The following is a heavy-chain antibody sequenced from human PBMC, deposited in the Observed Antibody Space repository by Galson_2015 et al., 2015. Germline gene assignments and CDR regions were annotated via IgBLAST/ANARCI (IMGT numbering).Heavy chain of an antibody. CDR1: GYTFTDYW. D-gene: IGHD3-16*01. V-gene: IGHV5-51*03. CDR3: ARRAVGATFWSWGPPDH. J-gene: IGHJ4*02. Sequence: QSGAEVKKPGESLQISCKASGYTFTDYWIGWVRQMPGKGLEWMGIIYPADSDTIFSTSFQGQVTMSADKSINTAYLQWSSLKASDSAMYYCARRAVGATFWSWGPPDHWGPGTLVTVSS. CDR2: IYPADSDT.